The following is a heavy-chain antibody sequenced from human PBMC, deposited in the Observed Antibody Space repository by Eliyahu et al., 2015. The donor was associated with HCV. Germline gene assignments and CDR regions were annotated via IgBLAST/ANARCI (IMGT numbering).Heavy chain of an antibody. Sequence: EVQLVESGGDLVQPGRSLRLSCAGSGFNFGDYAMHWVRQAPGKGLEWISGICVNSGCAGYADSVRGRFTISRDDAKNSLYLQMNNVRAEDTALYYCGKEISVAGMSPLDSWGQGTLVTVSS. CDR2: ICVNSGCA. CDR1: GFNFGDYA. V-gene: IGHV3-9*01. CDR3: GKEISVAGMSPLDS. D-gene: IGHD6-19*01. J-gene: IGHJ5*01.